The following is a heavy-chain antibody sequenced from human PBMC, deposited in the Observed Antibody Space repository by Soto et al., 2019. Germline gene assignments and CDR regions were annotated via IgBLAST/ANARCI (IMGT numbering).Heavy chain of an antibody. V-gene: IGHV4-4*07. CDR1: GGSISSYY. J-gene: IGHJ4*02. Sequence: PSETLSLTCTVSGGSISSYYWSWIRQPSGKGLEWIGRIYTSGSTNYNPFLKSRVTMSVDTSKNQFSLKLSSVTAADTAVYYCARDLKFGQADYWGQGSQVTVSS. D-gene: IGHD3-10*01. CDR3: ARDLKFGQADY. CDR2: IYTSGST.